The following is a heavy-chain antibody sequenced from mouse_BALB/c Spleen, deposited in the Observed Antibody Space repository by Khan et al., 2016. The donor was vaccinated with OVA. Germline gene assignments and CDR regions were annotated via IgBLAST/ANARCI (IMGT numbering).Heavy chain of an antibody. J-gene: IGHJ3*01. V-gene: IGHV5-6*01. CDR2: VSTGGSYT. Sequence: EVELVESGGDLVKPGGSLKLSCAASGFTFSTYGMSWVRQTPDKRLEWVATVSTGGSYTYYPDSVKGRFTISRDNAKNTLYLQMSGLKSEDTAMFYSTRLTYYYDCERFAYWGQGTIVTVSA. D-gene: IGHD1-1*01. CDR1: GFTFSTYG. CDR3: TRLTYYYDCERFAY.